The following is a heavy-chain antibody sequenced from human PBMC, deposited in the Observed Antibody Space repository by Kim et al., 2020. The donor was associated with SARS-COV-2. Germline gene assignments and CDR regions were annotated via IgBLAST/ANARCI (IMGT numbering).Heavy chain of an antibody. V-gene: IGHV3-21*01. CDR3: ARDLDCGGDCYWYFDL. Sequence: SVKGRFTISRDNAKNSLYLQMNSLRAEDTAVYYCARDLDCGGDCYWYFDLWGRGTLVTVSS. D-gene: IGHD2-21*02. J-gene: IGHJ2*01.